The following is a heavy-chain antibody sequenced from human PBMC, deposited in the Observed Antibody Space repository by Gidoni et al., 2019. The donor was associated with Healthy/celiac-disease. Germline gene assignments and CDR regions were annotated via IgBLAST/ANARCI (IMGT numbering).Heavy chain of an antibody. CDR1: GFTFSNAW. CDR2: IKSKTDGGTT. V-gene: IGHV3-15*01. J-gene: IGHJ4*02. D-gene: IGHD6-13*01. CDR3: TTDLDSWLDPRGDY. Sequence: EVQLVESGGGLVKPGGSLRLSCAAPGFTFSNAWMSWVRQAPGKGLEWVGRIKSKTDGGTTDYAAPVKGRFTISREDSKNTLYLQMNSLKTEDTAVYYCTTDLDSWLDPRGDYWGQGTLVTVSS.